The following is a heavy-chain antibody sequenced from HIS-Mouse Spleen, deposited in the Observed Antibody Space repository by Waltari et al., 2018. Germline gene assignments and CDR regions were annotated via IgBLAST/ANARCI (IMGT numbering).Heavy chain of an antibody. Sequence: QVQLVQSGAEVKKPGTSVKVSCKASGYTFTGYYMHWVRQAPGQGLEWMGWINPNSGGTNYAQKFQGRVTMTRDTSISTAYMELSRLRSDDTAVYYCARDLREYSGSYYYYYYYGMDVWGQGTTVTVSS. D-gene: IGHD1-26*01. CDR2: INPNSGGT. CDR3: ARDLREYSGSYYYYYYYGMDV. V-gene: IGHV1-2*02. J-gene: IGHJ6*02. CDR1: GYTFTGYY.